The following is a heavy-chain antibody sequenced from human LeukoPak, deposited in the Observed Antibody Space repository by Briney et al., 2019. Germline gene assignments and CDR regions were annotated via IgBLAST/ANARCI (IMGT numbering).Heavy chain of an antibody. CDR1: GFTFSSYA. V-gene: IGHV3-64*04. D-gene: IGHD4-17*01. CDR2: ISSNGGST. Sequence: GGSLRLSCSASGFTFSSYAMHWVRQAPGKGLEYVSAISSNGGSTYYADSVKGRFTISRDNAKSTLYLQMNSLRAEDTAVYYCARGTISGDSGTGMDVWGQGTTVTVSS. CDR3: ARGTISGDSGTGMDV. J-gene: IGHJ6*02.